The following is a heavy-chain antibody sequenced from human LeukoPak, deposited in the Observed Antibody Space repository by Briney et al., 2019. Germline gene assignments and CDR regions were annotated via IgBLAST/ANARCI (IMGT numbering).Heavy chain of an antibody. Sequence: SETLSLTCAVYGGSFSGYYWSWIRQPPGKGLEWIGEINHSGSTNYNPSLESRITIAVDTSKNQFSLKLSSVTAADTAVYYCARRGYSLDYWGQGALVTVSS. J-gene: IGHJ4*02. CDR1: GGSFSGYY. CDR2: INHSGST. D-gene: IGHD5-18*01. CDR3: ARRGYSLDY. V-gene: IGHV4-34*01.